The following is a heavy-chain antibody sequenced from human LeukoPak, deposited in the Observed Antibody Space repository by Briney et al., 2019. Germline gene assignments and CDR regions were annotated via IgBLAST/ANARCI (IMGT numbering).Heavy chain of an antibody. V-gene: IGHV1-69*05. CDR1: GGTFSSYA. CDR2: IIPIFGTA. D-gene: IGHD5-18*01. J-gene: IGHJ4*02. Sequence: ASVKVSCKASGGTFSSYAISWVRQAPGQGLEWMGGIIPIFGTANYAQKFQGRVTITTDESTSTAYMELSSLRSEDTAVYYCARGSTRGYSYGYYDYFDYWGQGTPVTVSS. CDR3: ARGSTRGYSYGYYDYFDY.